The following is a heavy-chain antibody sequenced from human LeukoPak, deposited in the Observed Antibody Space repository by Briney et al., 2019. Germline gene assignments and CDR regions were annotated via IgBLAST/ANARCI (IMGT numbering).Heavy chain of an antibody. V-gene: IGHV3-7*05. Sequence: TGGSLRLSCAASGFTFSSYWMSWVRQAPGKGLEWVANIKEDGSEKYYVDSVKGRFTVFRDNAKKSLYLQMNSLRDEDTAVYYCATPMRFDYWGQGTLVTVPS. CDR3: ATPMRFDY. J-gene: IGHJ4*02. CDR1: GFTFSSYW. CDR2: IKEDGSEK.